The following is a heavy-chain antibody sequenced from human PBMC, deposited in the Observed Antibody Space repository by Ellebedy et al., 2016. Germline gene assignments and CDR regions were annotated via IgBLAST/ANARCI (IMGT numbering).Heavy chain of an antibody. CDR3: ARGIRYSSYGMDV. D-gene: IGHD5-18*01. V-gene: IGHV4-61*01. CDR2: IYDSGSA. J-gene: IGHJ6*02. Sequence: SETLSLTCNVSGDSVSSTSYYWSWIRQAPGKGLEWIANIYDSGSANYNPSLKSRVTISLDTSRNQFSLKLNFVTAADAAVYFCARGIRYSSYGMDVWGLGTKVTVS. CDR1: GDSVSSTSYY.